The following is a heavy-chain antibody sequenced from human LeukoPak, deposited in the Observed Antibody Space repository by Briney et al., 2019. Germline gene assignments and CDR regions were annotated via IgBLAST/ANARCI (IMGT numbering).Heavy chain of an antibody. CDR3: AINSGYVPFDY. V-gene: IGHV3-43D*03. D-gene: IGHD5-12*01. CDR2: ITWDSDST. CDR1: GFIFDDYA. Sequence: GGSLSLSCAAAGFIFDDYAMHWVRQAAGKGLEWVSLITWDSDSTYYADSVKGRFTISRDNSKNTMYVQMTRLRAEDTAVYYCAINSGYVPFDYWGQGTLVTVSS. J-gene: IGHJ4*02.